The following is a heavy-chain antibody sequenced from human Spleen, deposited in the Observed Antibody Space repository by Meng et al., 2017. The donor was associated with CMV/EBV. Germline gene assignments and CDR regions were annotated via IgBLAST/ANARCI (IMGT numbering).Heavy chain of an antibody. CDR3: ARQSYPQFYFDY. CDR2: IYPGDSDT. J-gene: IGHJ4*02. V-gene: IGHV5-51*01. CDR1: RHTFSNYW. D-gene: IGHD3-16*02. Sequence: GESLKISCRGSRHTFSNYWIGLVRQMPGKGLEWMGIIYPGDSDTRYSPSFQGQVTISADESISTAYLQWSSLKASDTAIYYCARQSYPQFYFDYWGQGTLVTVSS.